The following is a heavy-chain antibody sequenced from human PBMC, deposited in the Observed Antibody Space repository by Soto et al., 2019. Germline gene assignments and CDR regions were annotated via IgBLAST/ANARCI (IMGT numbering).Heavy chain of an antibody. CDR3: ASTVVPAPGGYYYYGMDV. CDR1: GYTFTSYY. Sequence: EASVKVSCKASGYTFTSYYMHWVRQAPGQGLEWMGIINPSGGSTSYAQKFQGRVTMTRDTSTSTVYMELSSLRSEDTAVYYCASTVVPAPGGYYYYGMDVWGQGTTVTVSS. D-gene: IGHD2-2*01. CDR2: INPSGGST. J-gene: IGHJ6*02. V-gene: IGHV1-46*01.